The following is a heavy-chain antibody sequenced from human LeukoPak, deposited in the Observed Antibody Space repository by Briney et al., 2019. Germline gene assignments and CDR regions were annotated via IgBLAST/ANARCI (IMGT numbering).Heavy chain of an antibody. CDR2: IYYSGST. CDR1: GGSFSSYY. V-gene: IGHV4-39*07. CDR3: ATSPGGVNNWFDP. D-gene: IGHD2-8*01. J-gene: IGHJ5*02. Sequence: PSETLSLTCAVYGGSFSSYYWGWIRQPPGKGLEWIGSIYYSGSTYYNPSLKSRVTISVDTSKNQFSLKLSSVTAADTAVYYCATSPGGVNNWFDPWGQGTLVTVCS.